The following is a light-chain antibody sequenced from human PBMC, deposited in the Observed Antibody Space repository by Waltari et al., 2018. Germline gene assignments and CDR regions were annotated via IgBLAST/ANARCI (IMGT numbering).Light chain of an antibody. V-gene: IGKV3D-15*01. CDR1: QSVRRT. J-gene: IGKJ1*01. CDR2: GTS. CDR3: QQYDYWPWT. Sequence: IVMTQSPATLSLSPGESATLSCRASQSVRRTFAWFQQKPGQHPRLLSYGTSTRATGIPARFTGSGSGTEFSLTISSLQPEDFATYYCQQYDYWPWTFGQGTRVETK.